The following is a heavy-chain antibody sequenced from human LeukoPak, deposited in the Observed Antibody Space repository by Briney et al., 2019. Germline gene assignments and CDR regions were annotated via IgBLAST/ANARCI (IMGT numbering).Heavy chain of an antibody. CDR3: ARDDNGDNWFDP. J-gene: IGHJ5*02. CDR1: GFTFGIYW. Sequence: GGSLRLSCAASGFTFGIYWFHWVRQAPGKGLVWVSRISTDGTTITYAASVKGRFTISRDNAKNTLYLQMNSLRAEDTAVYYCARDDNGDNWFDPWGQGTLVTVSS. CDR2: ISTDGTTI. D-gene: IGHD4-17*01. V-gene: IGHV3-74*03.